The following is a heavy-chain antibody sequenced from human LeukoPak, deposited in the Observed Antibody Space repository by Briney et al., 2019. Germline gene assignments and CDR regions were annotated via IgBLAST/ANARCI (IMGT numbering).Heavy chain of an antibody. V-gene: IGHV3-21*01. CDR2: ITTSGNYM. J-gene: IGHJ4*02. Sequence: GSLRLSCAASGFTFSSYSMNWVRQAPGKGLEWVSSITTSGNYMFYAGSVKGRFTISRDNAKNSVFLQMNSLRAEDTAMYYCVRNDYGGYGCDYWGQGTLVTVSS. D-gene: IGHD4-17*01. CDR3: VRNDYGGYGCDY. CDR1: GFTFSSYS.